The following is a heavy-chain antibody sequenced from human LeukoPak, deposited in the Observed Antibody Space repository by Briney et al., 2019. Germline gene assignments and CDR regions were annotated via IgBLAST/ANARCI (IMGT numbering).Heavy chain of an antibody. CDR2: IYPGDSDT. CDR1: GSRFTSQW. V-gene: IGHV5-51*01. CDR3: AVRSGSYYNFDY. Sequence: GGPLQTSCQGSGSRFTSQWIGWVRQLPGKGLEWLGIIYPGDSDTRYSPSFQGQVTISADKSISTAYLQWSSLKASDTAMYYCAVRSGSYYNFDYWGQGTLVTVSS. D-gene: IGHD1-26*01. J-gene: IGHJ4*02.